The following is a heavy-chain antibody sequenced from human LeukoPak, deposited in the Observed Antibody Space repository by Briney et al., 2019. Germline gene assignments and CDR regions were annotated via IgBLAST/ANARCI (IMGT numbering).Heavy chain of an antibody. CDR1: GFTFSSYA. D-gene: IGHD4-11*01. J-gene: IGHJ3*02. V-gene: IGHV3-21*01. CDR3: ARGDYSNYGGAFDI. Sequence: GGSLRLSCAASGFTFSSYAMSWVRQAPGKGLEWVSSISSSSSYIYYADSAKGRFTISRDNAKNSLYLQMNSLRAEDTAVYYCARGDYSNYGGAFDIWGQGTMVTVSS. CDR2: ISSSSSYI.